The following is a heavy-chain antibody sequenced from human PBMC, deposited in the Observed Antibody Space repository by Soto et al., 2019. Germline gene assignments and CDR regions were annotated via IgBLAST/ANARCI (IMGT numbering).Heavy chain of an antibody. D-gene: IGHD3-10*01. CDR3: ARERVEYGSGSFYYYYHYGMDV. CDR2: IYHSGST. J-gene: IGHJ6*02. CDR1: GGSISSSSYY. Sequence: PSETLSLTCTVSGGSISSSSYYWGWIRQPPGKRLEWIGNIYHSGSTYYNPSLMSRVTISVDTSKNQFSLKLSSVTAADTAVYYCARERVEYGSGSFYYYYHYGMDVWGQGTTVTVSS. V-gene: IGHV4-39*07.